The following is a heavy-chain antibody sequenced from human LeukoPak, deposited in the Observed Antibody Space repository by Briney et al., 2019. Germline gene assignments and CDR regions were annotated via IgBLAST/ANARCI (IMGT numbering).Heavy chain of an antibody. Sequence: ASAKVSCKASGYTFTGYYMHWVRPAPGQGLEWVGWINPNSGGTNYAQKLQGSVTMTRDTSISTAYMELSRLRSDDTAVYCRGRDREYCSSTSCYMVLPAYWGQGTLVTVPS. CDR3: GRDREYCSSTSCYMVLPAY. D-gene: IGHD2-2*02. CDR1: GYTFTGYY. V-gene: IGHV1-2*02. J-gene: IGHJ4*02. CDR2: INPNSGGT.